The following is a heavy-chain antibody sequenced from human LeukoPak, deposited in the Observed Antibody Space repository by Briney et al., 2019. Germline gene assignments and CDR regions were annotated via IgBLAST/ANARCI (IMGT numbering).Heavy chain of an antibody. D-gene: IGHD2-21*02. Sequence: SETLSLTCTVPGDSIGSSNNCWGWIRQPPGKGLEWIGTLFYSGNTYYNPSLKSRPIISVDTSKNHFSLKLSSVTAADTAVYYCARRRGGDYLYGIDIWGQGTMVTVSS. CDR1: GDSIGSSNNC. J-gene: IGHJ3*02. CDR3: ARRRGGDYLYGIDI. CDR2: LFYSGNT. V-gene: IGHV4-39*02.